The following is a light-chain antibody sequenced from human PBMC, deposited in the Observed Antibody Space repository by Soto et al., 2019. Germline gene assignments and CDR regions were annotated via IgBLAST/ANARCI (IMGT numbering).Light chain of an antibody. CDR2: GAS. CDR1: QSVRSN. Sequence: EILMTQSPGTLSVSPGERATLSCRASQSVRSNFAWYQQKPGQAPRLLFYGASTRATGIPSRFTGSGSGTDFTLTISSLRSEDSAVYYCQQYNDWPHTFGQGTKVDIK. CDR3: QQYNDWPHT. J-gene: IGKJ2*01. V-gene: IGKV3-15*01.